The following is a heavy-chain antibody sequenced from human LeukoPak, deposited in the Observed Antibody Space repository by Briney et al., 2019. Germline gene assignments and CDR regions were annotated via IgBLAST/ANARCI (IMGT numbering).Heavy chain of an antibody. Sequence: GGSLRLSCAASGFTVSDYYMNWIRQTPGKGLEWIAHISGGADTIEYTDSMKGRFTISRDNARNSLFLQMDSLRVEDTAIYYCAREMNTAMINLDAWGQGTPVTVSS. J-gene: IGHJ5*02. CDR1: GFTVSDYY. V-gene: IGHV3-11*01. CDR3: AREMNTAMINLDA. CDR2: ISGGADTI. D-gene: IGHD5-18*01.